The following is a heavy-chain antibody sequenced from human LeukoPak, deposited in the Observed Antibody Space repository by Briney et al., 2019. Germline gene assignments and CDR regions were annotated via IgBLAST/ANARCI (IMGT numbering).Heavy chain of an antibody. J-gene: IGHJ4*02. CDR3: ASSYGSGSYYFDY. Sequence: SETLSLTCAASGASISNNNWWSWVRQPPGKGLEWIGEIYHSGSTNYNPSLKSRVTISVDKSKNQFSLKLSSVTAADTAVYYCASSYGSGSYYFDYWGQGTLVTVSS. CDR2: IYHSGST. V-gene: IGHV4-4*02. CDR1: GASISNNNW. D-gene: IGHD3-10*01.